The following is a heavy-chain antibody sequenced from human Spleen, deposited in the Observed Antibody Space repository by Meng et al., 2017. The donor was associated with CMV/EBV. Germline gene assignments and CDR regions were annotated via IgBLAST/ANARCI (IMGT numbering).Heavy chain of an antibody. CDR1: GGSISSSSYD. CDR3: ARGKWYSYGLDY. D-gene: IGHD5-18*01. CDR2: IYYSGST. Sequence: QHRASGQGLEKPSETLPLTCTVCGGSISSSSYDWGWIRQPPGKGLEWIGSIYYSGSTYYNPSLKSRVTISVDTSKNQFSLKLSSVTAADTAVYYCARGKWYSYGLDYWGQGTLVTVSS. V-gene: IGHV4-39*07. J-gene: IGHJ4*02.